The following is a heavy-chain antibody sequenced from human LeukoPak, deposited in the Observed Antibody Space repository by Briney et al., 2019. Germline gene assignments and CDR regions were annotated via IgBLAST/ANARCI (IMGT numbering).Heavy chain of an antibody. V-gene: IGHV3-48*01. CDR1: GFTFSSYS. J-gene: IGHJ4*02. CDR2: ISSSSTI. D-gene: IGHD1-26*01. CDR3: AAPLGWDPDDY. Sequence: GGSLRPSCAASGFTFSSYSMNWVRQAPGKGLAWVSYISSSSTIYYADSVKGRFTISRDNAKNSLYLQMNSLRAEDTAVYYCAAPLGWDPDDYWGQGTLVTVSS.